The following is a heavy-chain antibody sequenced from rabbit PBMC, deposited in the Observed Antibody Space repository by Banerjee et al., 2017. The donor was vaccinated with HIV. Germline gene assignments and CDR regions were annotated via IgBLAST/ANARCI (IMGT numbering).Heavy chain of an antibody. Sequence: QEQLVESGGDLVKPEGSLTLTCTASGFSFSNYFMSWVRQAPGKGLEWIGCIYVGSGGSPYYASWVNGRFSISKASSTTVTLQMTSLTAADTATYFCAREDDGTGDHYFKLWGQGTLVTVS. J-gene: IGHJ4*01. CDR3: AREDDGTGDHYFKL. V-gene: IGHV1S45*01. D-gene: IGHD2-1*01. CDR2: IYVGSGGSP. CDR1: GFSFSNYF.